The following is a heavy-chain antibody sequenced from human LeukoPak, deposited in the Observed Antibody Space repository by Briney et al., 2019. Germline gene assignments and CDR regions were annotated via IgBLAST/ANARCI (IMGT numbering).Heavy chain of an antibody. Sequence: KASETLSLTCAVYGGSFSGYYWSWIRQPPGKGLEWIGEINHSGSTNYNPSLKSRVTISVDTSKNQFSLKLSSVTAADTAVYYCARDAGRSIGWNFEYWGQGTLVTVSS. J-gene: IGHJ4*02. D-gene: IGHD1-1*01. CDR2: INHSGST. CDR3: ARDAGRSIGWNFEY. CDR1: GGSFSGYY. V-gene: IGHV4-34*01.